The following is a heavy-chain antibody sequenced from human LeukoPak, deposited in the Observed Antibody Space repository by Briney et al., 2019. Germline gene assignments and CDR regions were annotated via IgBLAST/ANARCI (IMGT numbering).Heavy chain of an antibody. CDR2: FDPEDGET. CDR3: SRDVVGYSYGSY. V-gene: IGHV1-24*01. J-gene: IGHJ4*02. Sequence: GASVKVSCKVSGYTLTELSMHWVRQVPGKGLEWMGVFDPEDGETIYAQKFQGRVTMTEDTSTDTAYMELSSLRSEDTAMYYCSRDVVGYSYGSYWGQGTLVTVSS. D-gene: IGHD5-18*01. CDR1: GYTLTELS.